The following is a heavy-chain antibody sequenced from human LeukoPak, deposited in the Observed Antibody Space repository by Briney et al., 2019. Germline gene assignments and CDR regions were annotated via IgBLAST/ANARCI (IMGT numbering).Heavy chain of an antibody. CDR3: ARHVVLERRWGPVDY. D-gene: IGHD1-1*01. J-gene: IGHJ4*02. V-gene: IGHV4-39*01. CDR2: IYYSGST. CDR1: GGSIASGGYY. Sequence: PSQTLSLTCTVSGGSIASGGYYWGWIRQPPGKGLEWIGSIYYSGSTYYNPSLKSRVTISVDTSKNQFSLKLSSVTAADTAVYYCARHVVLERRWGPVDYWGQGTLVTVSS.